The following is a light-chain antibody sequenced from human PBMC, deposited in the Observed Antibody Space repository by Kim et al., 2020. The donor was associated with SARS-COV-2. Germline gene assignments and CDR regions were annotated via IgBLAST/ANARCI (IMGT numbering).Light chain of an antibody. V-gene: IGLV3-25*03. J-gene: IGLJ2*01. CDR3: QSADSSGTYPE. CDR1: ALPKQY. CDR2: KDS. Sequence: SYELTQPPSVSVSPGQTARITCSGDALPKQYAYWYQQKPGQAPVLVIYKDSERPSGIPERFSGSSSGTTVTLTISGVQAEDEADYYCQSADSSGTYPEFG.